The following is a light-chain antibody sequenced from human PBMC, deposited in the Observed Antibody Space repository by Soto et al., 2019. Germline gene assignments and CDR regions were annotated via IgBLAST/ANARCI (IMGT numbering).Light chain of an antibody. CDR2: KAS. Sequence: DIQMTQSPSTLSASVGDRVIITCRASQSISSWLAWYQQKPGKAPNLLIYKASTLKSGVPSRFSGSGSGTEITLTISRLQPDDFATYYCQQYDNDSWTFGQGTKVEIK. V-gene: IGKV1-5*03. CDR3: QQYDNDSWT. CDR1: QSISSW. J-gene: IGKJ1*01.